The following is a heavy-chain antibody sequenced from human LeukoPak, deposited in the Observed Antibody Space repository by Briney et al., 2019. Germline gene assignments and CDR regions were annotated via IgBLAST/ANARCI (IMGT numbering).Heavy chain of an antibody. CDR2: IYTSGST. D-gene: IGHD3-9*01. CDR1: GGSFSGFY. J-gene: IGHJ4*02. CDR3: ASGLRYFDLYY. Sequence: SDTLSLTCAVYGGSFSGFYWSWIRHVPGKGLEWIGRIYTSGSTNYNPSLKSRVTISVDTSKNQFSLKLSSVTAADTAVYYCASGLRYFDLYYWGQGTLVTVSS. V-gene: IGHV4-59*10.